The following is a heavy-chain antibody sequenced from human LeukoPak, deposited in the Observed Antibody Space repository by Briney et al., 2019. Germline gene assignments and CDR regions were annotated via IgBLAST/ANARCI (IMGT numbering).Heavy chain of an antibody. Sequence: PGRSLRLYCAASGFTFSSCGMHWVCQAPGQGLEWVAVISYDGSNKYYADSVKVRFTITRDNSKNTLYLQMNSLRAEDTAVYYCAKARYSYGQGDPDFDYWGQGTLVTVSS. CDR3: AKARYSYGQGDPDFDY. V-gene: IGHV3-30*18. D-gene: IGHD5-18*01. CDR2: ISYDGSNK. J-gene: IGHJ4*02. CDR1: GFTFSSCG.